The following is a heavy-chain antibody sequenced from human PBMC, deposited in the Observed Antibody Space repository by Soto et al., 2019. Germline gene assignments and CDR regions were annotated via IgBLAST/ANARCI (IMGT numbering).Heavy chain of an antibody. J-gene: IGHJ5*02. CDR3: ARDLMEDQVLGWFDP. V-gene: IGHV4-59*01. CDR2: IYYTVTT. D-gene: IGHD2-2*01. CDR1: SGSISSYY. Sequence: QVQLQESGPGLVKPSETLSLTCTVSSGSISSYYWNWVRQPPGKGLEWIGYIYYTVTTKYNPSLKSRVTISLDPSKNQFSRKLSSVTAADTAIYYCARDLMEDQVLGWFDPWGQGTLVTVSS.